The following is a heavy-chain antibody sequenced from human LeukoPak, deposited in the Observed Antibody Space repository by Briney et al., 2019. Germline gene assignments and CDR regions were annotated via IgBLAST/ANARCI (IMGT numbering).Heavy chain of an antibody. Sequence: SETLSLTCAVYGGSFSGYYWSWIRQPPGKGLEWIGEINHSGSTNYNPSLKSRVTISVDTSKNQFSLKLSSVTAADTAVYYYARPWGGYYGSGSPWGQGTLVTVSS. CDR2: INHSGST. J-gene: IGHJ5*02. CDR1: GGSFSGYY. D-gene: IGHD3-10*01. V-gene: IGHV4-34*01. CDR3: ARPWGGYYGSGSP.